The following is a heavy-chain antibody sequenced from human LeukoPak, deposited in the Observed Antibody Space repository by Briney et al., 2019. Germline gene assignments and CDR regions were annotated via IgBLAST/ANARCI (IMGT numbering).Heavy chain of an antibody. J-gene: IGHJ4*02. Sequence: QPGRSLRLSCAASGFTFSSYGMHWVRQAPGKGLERVAVISFDGSNNYYADPVNGRFTISRDNSKNTLYLQMNSLRAEDTAVCYCAKDRSGYVFDYWGQGTLVTVSS. V-gene: IGHV3-30*18. D-gene: IGHD5-12*01. CDR2: ISFDGSNN. CDR1: GFTFSSYG. CDR3: AKDRSGYVFDY.